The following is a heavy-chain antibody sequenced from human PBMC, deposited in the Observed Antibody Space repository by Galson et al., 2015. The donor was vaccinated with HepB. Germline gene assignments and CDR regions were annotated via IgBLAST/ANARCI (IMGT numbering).Heavy chain of an antibody. CDR2: ISSSSSTI. Sequence: SLRLSCAASGFTFSSYSMNWVRQAPGKGLEWVSYISSSSSTIYYADSVKGRFTISRDNAKNSLYLQMNSLRAEDTAVYYCARDEYSYGQDYWGQGTLVTVSS. V-gene: IGHV3-48*04. CDR1: GFTFSSYS. CDR3: ARDEYSYGQDY. J-gene: IGHJ4*02. D-gene: IGHD5-18*01.